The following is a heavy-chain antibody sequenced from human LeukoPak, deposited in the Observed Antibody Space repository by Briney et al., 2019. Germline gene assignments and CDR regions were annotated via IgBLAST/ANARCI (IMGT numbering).Heavy chain of an antibody. Sequence: SETLSLTCTVSGGSISSGSHYWTWIRQPAGKGLEWIGRIYTSGSTNYNPSLKSRVTISVDTSKNQFSLKLTSVTAADTAVYYCVRGPYGSGISNWFDPWGQGTLVIVSS. CDR1: GGSISSGSHY. CDR2: IYTSGST. J-gene: IGHJ5*02. D-gene: IGHD3-10*01. CDR3: VRGPYGSGISNWFDP. V-gene: IGHV4-61*02.